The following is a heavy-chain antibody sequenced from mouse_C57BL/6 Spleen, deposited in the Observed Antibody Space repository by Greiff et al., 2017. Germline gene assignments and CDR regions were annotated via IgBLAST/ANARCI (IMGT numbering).Heavy chain of an antibody. CDR1: GYTFTSYW. Sequence: QVQLQQPGAELVMPGASVKLSCKASGYTFTSYWMHWVKQRPGQGLEWIGEIDPSDSYTNYNQKFKGKSTLTVDKSSSTAYMQLSSLTSEDSAVYYCARYRLGFAYWGQGTLVTVSA. V-gene: IGHV1-69*01. CDR2: IDPSDSYT. J-gene: IGHJ3*01. CDR3: ARYRLGFAY.